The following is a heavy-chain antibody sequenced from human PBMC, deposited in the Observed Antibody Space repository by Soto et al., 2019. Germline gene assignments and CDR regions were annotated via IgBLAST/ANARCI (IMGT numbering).Heavy chain of an antibody. J-gene: IGHJ4*02. D-gene: IGHD2-15*01. CDR1: GFSFDNAW. V-gene: IGHV3-15*07. CDR2: IQSKTYGEET. Sequence: EVQLVESGGGLLKPGESVRLSCAASGFSFDNAWMNWVRQAPGKGLEWVGRIQSKTYGEETDYAAPVKGRFTISRDDSKNTLYLHMNSLKAEDSAVYYCTSGLMVVVAASRLAGYLGQGTLVTVSS. CDR3: TSGLMVVVAASRLAGY.